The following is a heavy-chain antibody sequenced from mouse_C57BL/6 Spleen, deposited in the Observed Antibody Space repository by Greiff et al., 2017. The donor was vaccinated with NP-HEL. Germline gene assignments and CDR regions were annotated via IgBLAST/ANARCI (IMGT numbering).Heavy chain of an antibody. V-gene: IGHV1-64*01. D-gene: IGHD1-1*01. CDR3: ASQGQCFDYGSSYGYFDV. Sequence: VQLQQPGAELVKPGASVKLSCKASGYTFTSYWMHWVKQRPGQGLEWIGMIHPNSGSTNYNEKCKSKATLTVDKYSSTAYMQLSRLTSEVSAVYYCASQGQCFDYGSSYGYFDVWGTGTTVTVSS. CDR2: IHPNSGST. J-gene: IGHJ1*03. CDR1: GYTFTSYW.